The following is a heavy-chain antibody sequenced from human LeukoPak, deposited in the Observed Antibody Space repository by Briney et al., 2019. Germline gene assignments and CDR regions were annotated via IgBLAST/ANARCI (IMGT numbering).Heavy chain of an antibody. V-gene: IGHV1-2*02. J-gene: IGHJ6*02. Sequence: ASVKVSCKASGYTFTGYYMRWVRQAPGQGLEWMGWINPNSGGTNYAQKFQGRVTMTRDTSISTAYMELSRLRSDDTAVYYCARGITIFGVGSPLMDAGGQGTTVTVS. CDR3: ARGITIFGVGSPLMDA. D-gene: IGHD3-3*01. CDR1: GYTFTGYY. CDR2: INPNSGGT.